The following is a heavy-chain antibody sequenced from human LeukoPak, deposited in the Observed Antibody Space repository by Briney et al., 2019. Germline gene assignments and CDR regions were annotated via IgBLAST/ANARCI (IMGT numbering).Heavy chain of an antibody. CDR1: GFTFKNYA. Sequence: GGSLRLSCAASGFTFKNYAMNWVRQSPGQGLEWVSTISGDAVTSWYADSVKGRFTISRDNSKNTLYLQMNSLRAEDTAVYYCAKDSGMGDFDYWGQGTLVTVSS. D-gene: IGHD3-16*01. CDR3: AKDSGMGDFDY. J-gene: IGHJ4*02. CDR2: ISGDAVTS. V-gene: IGHV3-23*01.